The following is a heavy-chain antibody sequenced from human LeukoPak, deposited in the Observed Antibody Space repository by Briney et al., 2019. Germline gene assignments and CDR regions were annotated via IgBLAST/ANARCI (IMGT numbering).Heavy chain of an antibody. D-gene: IGHD4/OR15-4a*01. CDR1: GFTFTSYD. J-gene: IGHJ4*02. V-gene: IGHV3-13*01. Sequence: PGGSLRLSCAASGFTFTSYDMHWVRQVTGKGLEWVSAIGVAGDTYYPDSVKGRFTISRENVKNSLYLQMNSLRAGDTAVYYCAGALVGQPGAAEYWGQGTLDTVSS. CDR2: IGVAGDT. CDR3: AGALVGQPGAAEY.